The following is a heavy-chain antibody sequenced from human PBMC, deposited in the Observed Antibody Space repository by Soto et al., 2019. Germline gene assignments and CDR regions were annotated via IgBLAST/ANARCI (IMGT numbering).Heavy chain of an antibody. J-gene: IGHJ4*01. D-gene: IGHD3-10*01. Sequence: GGSLRLSCAASGFTFGDSGMHWVRQAPGKGLEWVAVIWFDGSSQYYADSVKGRFTISRDNSQNTLYLQMNSLRVEDTAVYFCARDRVVRGSGLPYFDFWGQGTLVTVSS. CDR1: GFTFGDSG. CDR2: IWFDGSSQ. V-gene: IGHV3-33*01. CDR3: ARDRVVRGSGLPYFDF.